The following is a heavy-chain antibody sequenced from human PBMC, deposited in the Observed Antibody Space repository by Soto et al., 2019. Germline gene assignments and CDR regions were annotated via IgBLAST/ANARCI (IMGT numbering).Heavy chain of an antibody. V-gene: IGHV3-48*02. J-gene: IGHJ4*02. CDR3: SRLHGRTGDFAY. CDR2: ISSSSSTI. CDR1: GFTFSSYT. Sequence: GGSLRLSCAASGFTFSSYTMNWVRQAPGKGLEGVSYISSSSSTIYYTDSVKGRFTISRDNAKNSLYLQMNSLRDEDAAVYYCSRLHGRTGDFAYWGQGTLVTVSS. D-gene: IGHD7-27*01.